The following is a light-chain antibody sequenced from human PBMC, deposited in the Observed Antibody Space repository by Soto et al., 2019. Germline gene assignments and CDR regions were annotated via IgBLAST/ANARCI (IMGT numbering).Light chain of an antibody. CDR1: QSVSSSY. CDR2: GAS. J-gene: IGKJ1*01. Sequence: EIVMTQSPATLSLSPGERATLSCRASQSVSSSYLAWYQQKPGQAPRLLIYGASSRATGIPDRFSGSGSGTDFTLSISRLEPEDFAVYYCQQYSSLWTFGQGTKVDIK. CDR3: QQYSSLWT. V-gene: IGKV3-20*01.